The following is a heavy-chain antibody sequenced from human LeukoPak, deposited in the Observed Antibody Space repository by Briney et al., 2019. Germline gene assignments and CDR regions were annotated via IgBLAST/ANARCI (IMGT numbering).Heavy chain of an antibody. V-gene: IGHV1-2*06. D-gene: IGHD1-20*01. CDR2: INPNSGGT. CDR3: ARPVLKGYDNCGY. J-gene: IGHJ4*02. Sequence: ASVKVSCKASGYTFTGYYMHWVRQAPGQGLEWMGRINPNSGGTNYAQKFQGRVTMTRDTSISTAYMELSRLRSDDTAVFYCARPVLKGYDNCGYWGQGTLVTVSS. CDR1: GYTFTGYY.